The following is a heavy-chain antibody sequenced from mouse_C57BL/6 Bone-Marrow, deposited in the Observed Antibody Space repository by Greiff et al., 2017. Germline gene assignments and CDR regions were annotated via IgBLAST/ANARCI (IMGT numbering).Heavy chain of an antibody. CDR2: IHPNSGST. CDR1: GYTFTSYW. Sequence: QVQLKQPGAELVKPGASVKLSCKASGYTFTSYWMHWVKQRPGQGLVWIGMIHPNSGSTNYNEKFKSKATLTVDKSSSTAYMQLSSLTSEDSAVYYCARSTVVATDAMDYWGQGTSVTVSS. CDR3: ARSTVVATDAMDY. D-gene: IGHD1-1*01. V-gene: IGHV1-64*01. J-gene: IGHJ4*01.